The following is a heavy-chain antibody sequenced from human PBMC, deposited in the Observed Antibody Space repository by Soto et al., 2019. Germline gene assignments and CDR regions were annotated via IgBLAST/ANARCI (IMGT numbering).Heavy chain of an antibody. CDR3: ATRQSYSGGVDH. J-gene: IGHJ5*02. CDR1: GFTVSSHF. D-gene: IGHD2-15*01. CDR2: IYRGGSA. Sequence: EVQLVESGGGLIQPGGSLRLSCAASGFTVSSHFMSWVRQAPGKGLEWVSTIYRGGSAYYADSVTGRFTISRDNSKNTLYLQMNTLRAEDTAVYYCATRQSYSGGVDHWGQGALVTVSS. V-gene: IGHV3-53*01.